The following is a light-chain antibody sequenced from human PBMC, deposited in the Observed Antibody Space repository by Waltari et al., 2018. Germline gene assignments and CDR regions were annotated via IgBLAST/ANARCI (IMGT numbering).Light chain of an antibody. Sequence: DIQMTQSPSTLSASVGDRVTLTCRASQSISNWLAWYQQKPGKAPKLLIYKASTLASGVPSRFSGSGSVTEFTLTISSLQPDDFATYYCQQYNSYSLLTFGGGTKVEIK. CDR1: QSISNW. J-gene: IGKJ4*01. CDR3: QQYNSYSLLT. V-gene: IGKV1-5*03. CDR2: KAS.